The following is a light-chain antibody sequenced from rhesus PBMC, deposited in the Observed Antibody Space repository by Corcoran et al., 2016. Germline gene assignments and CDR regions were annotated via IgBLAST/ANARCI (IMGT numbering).Light chain of an antibody. J-gene: IGKJ1*01. CDR2: RAS. CDR1: QGISNW. Sequence: DIQMTQSPSSLSASVGVRVTITCRASQGISNWLAWYQQKPGKAPKLLIYRASNLETGVPSRLSGSGSRTDFTHTLSSLQPVEITTYYCRQHNSSPWTFGQGTKVDIK. V-gene: IGKV1-69*01. CDR3: RQHNSSPWT.